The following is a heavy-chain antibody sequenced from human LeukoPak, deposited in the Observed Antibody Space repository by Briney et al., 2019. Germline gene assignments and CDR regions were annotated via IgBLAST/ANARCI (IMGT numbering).Heavy chain of an antibody. CDR2: IKQDGSEK. J-gene: IGHJ6*04. Sequence: GGSLRLSCAASGFTFSSYWMSWVRQAPGTGLEWVANIKQDGSEKYYVDSVKGRFTISRDNAKNSLYLQMNSLRAEDTAVYYCAELGITMIGGVWGKGTTVTISP. CDR3: AELGITMIGGV. CDR1: GFTFSSYW. V-gene: IGHV3-7*01. D-gene: IGHD3-10*02.